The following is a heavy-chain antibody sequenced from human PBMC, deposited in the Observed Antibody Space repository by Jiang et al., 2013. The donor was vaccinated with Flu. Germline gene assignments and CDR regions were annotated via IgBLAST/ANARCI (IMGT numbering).Heavy chain of an antibody. CDR3: ARDIASAGRFDY. CDR2: IYYSGST. J-gene: IGHJ4*02. D-gene: IGHD6-13*01. V-gene: IGHV4-59*01. Sequence: GSGLVKPSETLSLTCTVSGGSISSYYWSWIRQPPGKGLEWIGYIYYSGSTKCNPSLKSRVTMSVDTSKNQFSLKLSSVTAADSAVYYCARDIASAGRFDYWGQGTLVTVSS. CDR1: GGSISSYY.